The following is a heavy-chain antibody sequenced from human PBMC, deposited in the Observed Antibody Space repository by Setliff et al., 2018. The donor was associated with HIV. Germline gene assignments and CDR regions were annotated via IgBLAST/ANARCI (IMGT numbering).Heavy chain of an antibody. V-gene: IGHV1-18*01. CDR2: ISAYNGNT. J-gene: IGHJ4*02. D-gene: IGHD2-15*01. Sequence: ASVKVSCKASGYTFTSYGISWVRQAPGQGLGWMGWISAYNGNTNYAQKLQGRITMTTDTSTSTAYMELRSLRSDDTAVYYCARVPGSVVVVAAYYYFDYWGQGTLVTVSS. CDR3: ARVPGSVVVVAAYYYFDY. CDR1: GYTFTSYG.